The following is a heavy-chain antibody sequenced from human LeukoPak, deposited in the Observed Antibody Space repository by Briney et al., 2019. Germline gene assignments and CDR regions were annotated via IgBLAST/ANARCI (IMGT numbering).Heavy chain of an antibody. Sequence: GGSLRLSCAVSGFTFSSYAMSWVRQAPGKGLEWVSTISGSGDNTYSADSVGGRFTISRDNSKNTLYLQMNSLRAEDTAIYYCAKVSWANYFDYWGQGTLVTVSS. CDR3: AKVSWANYFDY. CDR1: GFTFSSYA. J-gene: IGHJ4*02. CDR2: ISGSGDNT. V-gene: IGHV3-23*01. D-gene: IGHD6-13*01.